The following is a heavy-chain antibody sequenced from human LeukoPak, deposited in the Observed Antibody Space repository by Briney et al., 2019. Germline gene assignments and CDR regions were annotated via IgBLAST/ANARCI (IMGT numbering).Heavy chain of an antibody. V-gene: IGHV3-30*04. CDR1: GFTFSSYA. J-gene: IGHJ4*02. CDR2: ISYDGNNK. D-gene: IGHD6-19*01. CDR3: ARTFGNLYSSGWYYFDY. Sequence: GGSLRLSCAASGFTFSSYAMHWVRQAPGKGLEWVAVISYDGNNKYYADSVKGRFTISRDNSKNTLYLQMNSLRAEDTAVYYCARTFGNLYSSGWYYFDYWGQGTLVTVSS.